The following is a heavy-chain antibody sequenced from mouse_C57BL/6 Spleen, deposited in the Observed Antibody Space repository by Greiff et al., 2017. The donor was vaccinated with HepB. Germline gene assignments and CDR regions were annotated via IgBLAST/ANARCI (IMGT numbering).Heavy chain of an antibody. D-gene: IGHD4-1*01. CDR2: ISDGGSYT. V-gene: IGHV5-4*01. CDR1: GFTFSSYA. Sequence: EVQLVESGGGLVKPGGSLKLSCAASGFTFSSYAMSWVRQTPEKRLEWVATISDGGSYTYYPDNVKGRFTISRDNAKNNLYLQMSHLKSEDTAMYYCASDELGLAWFAYWGQGTLVTVSA. J-gene: IGHJ3*01. CDR3: ASDELGLAWFAY.